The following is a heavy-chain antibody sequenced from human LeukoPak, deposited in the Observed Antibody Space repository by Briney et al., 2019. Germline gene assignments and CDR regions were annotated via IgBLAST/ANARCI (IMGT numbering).Heavy chain of an antibody. CDR1: GYTFTTHD. CDR2: IIPIFGTA. CDR3: ARRGPGGYYDSSGYSSFDY. D-gene: IGHD3-22*01. V-gene: IGHV1-69*13. J-gene: IGHJ4*02. Sequence: GASVKVSCKASGYTFTTHDINWVRQAPGQGLEWMGGIIPIFGTANYAQKFQGRVTITADESTSTAYMELSSLRSEDTAVYYCARRGPGGYYDSSGYSSFDYWGQGTLVTVSS.